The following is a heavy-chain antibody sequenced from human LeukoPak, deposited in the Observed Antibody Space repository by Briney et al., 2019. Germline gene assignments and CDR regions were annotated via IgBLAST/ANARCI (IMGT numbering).Heavy chain of an antibody. CDR2: VYYTGDT. V-gene: IGHV4-59*01. CDR3: ARDRDSGSYGWFDH. Sequence: SETLSLTCTVSGGSISIYYWNWIRQPPGKGLEWIGSVYYTGDTHYNPSLKSRVSVSVDTSRNEFYLNLKSVSAADTATYFCARDRDSGSYGWFDHWGPGILVTVSS. D-gene: IGHD6-19*01. CDR1: GGSISIYY. J-gene: IGHJ5*02.